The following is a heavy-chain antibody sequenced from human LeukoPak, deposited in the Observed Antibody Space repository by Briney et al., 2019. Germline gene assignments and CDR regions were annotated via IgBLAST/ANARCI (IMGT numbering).Heavy chain of an antibody. D-gene: IGHD3-16*02. CDR3: AREGDSRWGELSP. CDR1: GFTFSTYA. CDR2: IWFDGSEQ. V-gene: IGHV3-33*01. J-gene: IGHJ1*01. Sequence: GGSLRLSCAASGFTFSTYAIHWVRQAPGRGLEGVAVIWFDGSEQYYADSVKGRFIISRDNSKSTSNLQLNSLRAEDTAVYYCAREGDSRWGELSPWGQGTLVTVSS.